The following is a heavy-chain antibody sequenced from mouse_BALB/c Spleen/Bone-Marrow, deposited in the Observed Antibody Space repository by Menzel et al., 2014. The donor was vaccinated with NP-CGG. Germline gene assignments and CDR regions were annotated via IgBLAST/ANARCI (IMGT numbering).Heavy chain of an antibody. CDR1: GFTFSSYA. CDR3: ARNYYGTFAY. D-gene: IGHD1-1*01. CDR2: ISRGGTT. J-gene: IGHJ3*01. Sequence: EVKLEESGGGLVKPGGSLKLSCAASGFTFSSYAMSWVRQTPVKRLEWVASISRGGTTYYPDSVKGRFTISRDNARNILYLQVSGLRSEDTAMYYCARNYYGTFAYWGQGTLVTVSA. V-gene: IGHV5-6-5*01.